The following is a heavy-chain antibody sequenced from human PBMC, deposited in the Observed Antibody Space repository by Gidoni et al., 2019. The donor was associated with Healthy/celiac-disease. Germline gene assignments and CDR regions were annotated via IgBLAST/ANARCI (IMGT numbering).Heavy chain of an antibody. CDR1: GFTFSSYG. V-gene: IGHV3-30*18. D-gene: IGHD3-16*02. Sequence: QVQLVESGGGVVQPGRSLRLSCAASGFTFSSYGLHWVRQAPGKGLEWVEVISYDGSNKYYADSVKGRFTISRDNSKNTLYLQMNSLRAEDTAVYYCAKDLYDYVWGSYRSPGDYWGQGTLVTVSS. CDR2: ISYDGSNK. J-gene: IGHJ4*02. CDR3: AKDLYDYVWGSYRSPGDY.